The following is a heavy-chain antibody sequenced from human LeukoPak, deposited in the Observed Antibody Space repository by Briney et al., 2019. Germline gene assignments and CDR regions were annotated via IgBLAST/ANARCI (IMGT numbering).Heavy chain of an antibody. J-gene: IGHJ3*02. CDR1: GGSISSGSYY. CDR3: AREDVVVPAAMGAFDI. D-gene: IGHD2-2*01. Sequence: SETLSLTCTVSGGSISSGSYYWSWIRQPAGKGLEWIGRIYTSGSTNYNPSLKSRVTISVDTSKNQFSLKLSSVTAADTAVYYCAREDVVVPAAMGAFDIWGQGTMVTVSS. CDR2: IYTSGST. V-gene: IGHV4-61*02.